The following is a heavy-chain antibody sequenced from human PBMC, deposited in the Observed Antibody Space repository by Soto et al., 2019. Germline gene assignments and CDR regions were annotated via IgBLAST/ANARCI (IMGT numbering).Heavy chain of an antibody. CDR3: ARALKISSAWCFAF. CDR1: GGSFSTYA. CDR2: IIPIIGTA. J-gene: IGHJ4*02. V-gene: IGHV1-69*18. D-gene: IGHD6-19*01. Sequence: QVQLVQSGAEVRKSGSSVKVSCKATGGSFSTYAINWVRQAPGQGLEWMGMIIPIIGTANYSQTFQGRLTITADESTGTAYMELHSLRPEDRAIYYCARALKISSAWCFAFWGQGTQVAVS.